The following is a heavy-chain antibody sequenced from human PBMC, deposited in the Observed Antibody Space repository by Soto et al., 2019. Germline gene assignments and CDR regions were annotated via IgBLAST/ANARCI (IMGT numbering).Heavy chain of an antibody. CDR3: ARQSYDSSDYFDY. CDR1: GGAFSGYY. D-gene: IGHD3-22*01. Sequence: PSETLSLTCAVYGGAFSGYYWSWIRQPPGKGLEWIGEINHSGSTNYNPSLKGRVIISVDTSKNQFSLHLSSVTAADTAVYYCARQSYDSSDYFDYWGQGTLVTVSS. J-gene: IGHJ4*02. CDR2: INHSGST. V-gene: IGHV4-34*01.